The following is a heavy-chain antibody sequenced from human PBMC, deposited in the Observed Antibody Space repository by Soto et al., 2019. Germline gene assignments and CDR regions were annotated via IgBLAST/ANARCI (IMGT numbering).Heavy chain of an antibody. CDR1: GYTFTSYD. CDR2: MNPNSGNT. Sequence: ASVKVSCKASGYTFTSYDINWVRQATGQGLEWMGWMNPNSGNTGYAQKFQGRVTMTRNTSISTAYMELSSLRSEDTAVYYCAGYCSGGSFYAFDIWGQGTMVTVSS. J-gene: IGHJ3*02. CDR3: AGYCSGGSFYAFDI. V-gene: IGHV1-8*01. D-gene: IGHD2-15*01.